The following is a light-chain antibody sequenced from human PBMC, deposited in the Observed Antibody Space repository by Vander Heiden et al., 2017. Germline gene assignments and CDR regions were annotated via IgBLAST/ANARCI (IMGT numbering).Light chain of an antibody. Sequence: IQLTQSPSSLSASVGDRVTITCRASQGISTYLAWYQQKPGKAPKPLIYAASTLQSGVPSRFSGSGSGTDFTLTISSLQPEDFATYYCQQYNSYPWTFGQGTKVEIK. CDR3: QQYNSYPWT. V-gene: IGKV1-16*01. CDR2: AAS. J-gene: IGKJ1*01. CDR1: QGISTY.